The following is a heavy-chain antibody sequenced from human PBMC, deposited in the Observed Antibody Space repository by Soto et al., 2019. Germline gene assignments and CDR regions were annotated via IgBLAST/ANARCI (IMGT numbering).Heavy chain of an antibody. J-gene: IGHJ6*02. CDR1: GGTFSSYA. CDR2: IIPIFGTA. Sequence: QVQLVQSGAEVKKPGSSVKVSCKASGGTFSSYAISWVRQAPGQGLEWMGGIIPIFGTANYAQKFQGRVTITADESTSTAYMGLSSLRSEDTAVYYCASHGITGTWVYSYGMDVWGQGTTVTVSS. D-gene: IGHD1-7*01. CDR3: ASHGITGTWVYSYGMDV. V-gene: IGHV1-69*12.